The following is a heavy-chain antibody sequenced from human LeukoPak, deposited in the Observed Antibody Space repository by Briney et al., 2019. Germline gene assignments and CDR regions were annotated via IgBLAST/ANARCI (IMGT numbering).Heavy chain of an antibody. CDR1: GFTFSSYG. J-gene: IGHJ6*02. CDR2: ISYDGSNK. D-gene: IGHD2-8*01. CDR3: AKDQIISGGYCTNGVCPSFGMDV. V-gene: IGHV3-30*18. Sequence: PARSLRLSCAASGFTFSSYGMHWVRQAPGKGLEWVGVISYDGSNKYYADFVKGRFTISRDNSKNTLYLQMNSLRAEDTAVYYCAKDQIISGGYCTNGVCPSFGMDVWGQGTTVTVSS.